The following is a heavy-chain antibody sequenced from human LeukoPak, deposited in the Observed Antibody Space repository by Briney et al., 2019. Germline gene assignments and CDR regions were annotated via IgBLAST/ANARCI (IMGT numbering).Heavy chain of an antibody. D-gene: IGHD3-10*01. V-gene: IGHV1-8*01. CDR2: MNPNSGNT. CDR1: GYTFTSYD. CDR3: ARGRYYYGSGELWSY. J-gene: IGHJ4*02. Sequence: ASVKVYCKASGYTFTSYDINWVRQATGQGLEWMGWMNPNSGNTGYAQKFQGRVTMTRNTSISTAYMELSSLRSEDTAVYYCARGRYYYGSGELWSYWGQGTLVTVSS.